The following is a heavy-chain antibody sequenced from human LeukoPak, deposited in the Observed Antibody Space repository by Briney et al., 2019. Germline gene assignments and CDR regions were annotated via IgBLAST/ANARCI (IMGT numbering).Heavy chain of an antibody. Sequence: GGSLRLSCAASGFTFGSFAMGWVRQAPGKGLEWVSAISGSGGSTYYADSVRGRFTISRDNSKNTLYLQMNSLRAEDTAVYYCAKEARGFSVPYYFDYWGQGTLVTVSS. CDR3: AKEARGFSVPYYFDY. CDR1: GFTFGSFA. D-gene: IGHD3-10*01. J-gene: IGHJ4*02. CDR2: ISGSGGST. V-gene: IGHV3-23*01.